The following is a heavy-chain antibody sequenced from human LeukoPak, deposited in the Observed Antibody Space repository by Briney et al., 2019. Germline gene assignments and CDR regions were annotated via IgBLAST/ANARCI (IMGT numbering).Heavy chain of an antibody. D-gene: IGHD1-26*01. CDR2: ISYDGSNK. J-gene: IGHJ4*02. CDR3: AREWELLSGPKGDIDY. Sequence: GGSLRLSCAAPGFTFSSYAMHWVRQAPGKGLEWVAVISYDGSNKYYADSVKGRFTISRDNSKNTPYLQMNSLRAEDTAVYYCAREWELLSGPKGDIDYWGQGTLVTVSS. V-gene: IGHV3-30-3*01. CDR1: GFTFSSYA.